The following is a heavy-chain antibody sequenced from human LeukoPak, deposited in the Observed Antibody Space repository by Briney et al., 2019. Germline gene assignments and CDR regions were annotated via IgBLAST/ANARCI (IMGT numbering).Heavy chain of an antibody. Sequence: QAGGSLRLSCAASGFIFSSYNMHWVRQAPGKGLEWVAVIWYDGSNKFHADSVKGRLTISRDSSKNTLYLQMNNLRDEDTAVYYCARDQWLVLSGLPTLDWGQGTLVTVSS. CDR1: GFIFSSYN. CDR3: ARDQWLVLSGLPTLD. V-gene: IGHV3-33*01. J-gene: IGHJ4*02. CDR2: IWYDGSNK. D-gene: IGHD6-19*01.